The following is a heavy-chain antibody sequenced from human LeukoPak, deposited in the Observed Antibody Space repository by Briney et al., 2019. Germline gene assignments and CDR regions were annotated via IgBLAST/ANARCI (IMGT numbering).Heavy chain of an antibody. CDR3: AAYDSGGYYYARGSLDY. V-gene: IGHV1-2*06. J-gene: IGHJ4*02. Sequence: GASVKVSCKASGYTFTGYYMHWVRQAPGQGLEWMGRINPNSGGTNYAQKFQGRVTMTRDTSISTAYMELSRLRSDDTAVYYCAAYDSGGYYYARGSLDYWGQGTLVTVSS. CDR1: GYTFTGYY. D-gene: IGHD3-22*01. CDR2: INPNSGGT.